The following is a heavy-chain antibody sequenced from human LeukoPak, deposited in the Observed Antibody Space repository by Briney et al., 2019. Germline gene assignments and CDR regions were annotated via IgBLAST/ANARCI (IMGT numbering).Heavy chain of an antibody. Sequence: PSETLSLTCSVSGGSVSSGSHYWSWIRQPPGKGLEWIGYIYYSASTNYNPSLKSRVTISVDTSKNQFSLKLSSVTAADTAVYFCARGSRGYSYGWGQGTLVTVSS. CDR2: IYYSAST. J-gene: IGHJ4*02. D-gene: IGHD5-18*01. V-gene: IGHV4-61*01. CDR3: ARGSRGYSYG. CDR1: GGSVSSGSHY.